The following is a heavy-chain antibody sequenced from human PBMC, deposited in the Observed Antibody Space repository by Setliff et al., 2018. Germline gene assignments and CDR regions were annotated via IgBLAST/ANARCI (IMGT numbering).Heavy chain of an antibody. Sequence: SETLSLTCTVSGASISANHYWGWIRQTPGKGLEWIGSISYGGNTYYDPSLKSRVTIFADTSRNQFSVQLSSVTAADTAVYYCARHALSFDSAWDVWGKGTTVTVSS. CDR1: GASISANHY. J-gene: IGHJ6*04. D-gene: IGHD3-9*01. CDR3: ARHALSFDSAWDV. CDR2: ISYGGNT. V-gene: IGHV4-39*01.